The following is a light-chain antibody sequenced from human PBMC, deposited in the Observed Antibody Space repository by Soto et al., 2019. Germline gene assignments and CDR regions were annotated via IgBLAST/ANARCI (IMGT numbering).Light chain of an antibody. V-gene: IGKV1-5*01. J-gene: IGKJ1*01. CDR3: QPYESYSET. CDR1: QSISRW. CDR2: DAS. Sequence: DIQMTQSPSTRSASVGDRVTITCRASQSISRWLAWYQQKQGKAPNLLVYDASTLQSGVPSRFSGSGSGTEFTLNINSLQPDAFATYYYQPYESYSETFGQANNVEI.